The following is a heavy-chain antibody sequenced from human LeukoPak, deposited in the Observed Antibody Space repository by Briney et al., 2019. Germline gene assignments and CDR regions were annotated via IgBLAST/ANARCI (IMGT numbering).Heavy chain of an antibody. CDR1: GYSFIDLH. V-gene: IGHV1-46*01. Sequence: ASVTVSCKGSGYSFIDLHMHWVRQAPGQGLVWVGKISPDSGSTTYAQNFQDRVTITPYTSTSTVYMELNSLRSEDTAVYYCARDTYGSDYWGQGTLVTVSS. CDR3: ARDTYGSDY. D-gene: IGHD3-10*01. CDR2: ISPDSGST. J-gene: IGHJ4*02.